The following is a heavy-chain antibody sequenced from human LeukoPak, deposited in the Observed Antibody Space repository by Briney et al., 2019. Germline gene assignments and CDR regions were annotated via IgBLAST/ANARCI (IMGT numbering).Heavy chain of an antibody. J-gene: IGHJ4*02. CDR1: GFTFSSYS. CDR3: ARVSRMVGAISHSFDY. Sequence: PGGSLRLSCAASGFTFSSYSMNWVRQAPGKGLEWVSSISSSSSYIYYADSVKGRFTISRGNANNSLYLQMNSLRAEDTAVYYCARVSRMVGAISHSFDYWGQGTLVTVSS. CDR2: ISSSSSYI. D-gene: IGHD1-26*01. V-gene: IGHV3-21*01.